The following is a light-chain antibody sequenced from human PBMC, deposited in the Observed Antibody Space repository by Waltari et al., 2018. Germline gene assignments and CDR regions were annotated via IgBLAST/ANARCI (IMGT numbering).Light chain of an antibody. CDR3: QSADTDFANHVL. CDR2: KDT. J-gene: IGLJ2*01. Sequence: SYDLTQPPSVSVSPGQTARITCYGNALPRLYSYWYQQKPGQAPLLLIYKDTQRASGIPERFSGSSSGTTVTLTISGVQAEDEADYYCQSADTDFANHVLFGGGTQLTVL. V-gene: IGLV3-25*03. CDR1: ALPRLY.